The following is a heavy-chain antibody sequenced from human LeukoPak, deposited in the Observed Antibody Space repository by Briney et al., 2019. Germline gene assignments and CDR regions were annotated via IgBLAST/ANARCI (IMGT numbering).Heavy chain of an antibody. D-gene: IGHD2-21*01. CDR2: IYYSGST. CDR1: GGSISSYY. CDR3: ARDQALWWFDP. J-gene: IGHJ5*02. V-gene: IGHV4-59*01. Sequence: SGTLSLTCTVSGGSISSYYWSWIRQPPGKGLEWIGYIYYSGSTNYNPSLKSRVTISVDTSKNQFSLKLSSVTAADTAVYYCARDQALWWFDPWGQGTLVTVSS.